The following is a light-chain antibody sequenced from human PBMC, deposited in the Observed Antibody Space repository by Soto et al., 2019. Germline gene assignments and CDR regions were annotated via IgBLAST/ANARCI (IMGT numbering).Light chain of an antibody. CDR3: QAWDSRTAV. CDR1: QLGDEY. CDR2: HDT. J-gene: IGLJ2*01. Sequence: ELTQPPSVSVSPGQTASITCSGDQLGDEYVSWFQQKPGQSPVLVIYHDTKRPSGIPERFSGSSSGSTATLTISGAQALDQADFYCQAWDSRTAVFGGGTKVTVL. V-gene: IGLV3-1*01.